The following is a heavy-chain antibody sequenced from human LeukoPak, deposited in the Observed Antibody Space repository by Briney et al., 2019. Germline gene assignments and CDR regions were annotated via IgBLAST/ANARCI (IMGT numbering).Heavy chain of an antibody. D-gene: IGHD4-17*01. CDR1: GFTFSSYA. J-gene: IGHJ4*02. CDR2: ISYDGSNK. Sequence: GGSLRLSCAASGFTFSSYAMHWVRQAPGKGLEWVAVISYDGSNKYCADSVKGRFTISRDNSKNTLYLQMNSLRAEDTAVYYCARDGGDHYFDYWGQGTLVTVSS. CDR3: ARDGGDHYFDY. V-gene: IGHV3-30*04.